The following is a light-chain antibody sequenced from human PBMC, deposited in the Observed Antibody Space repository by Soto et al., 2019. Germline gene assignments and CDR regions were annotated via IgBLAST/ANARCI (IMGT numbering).Light chain of an antibody. CDR1: QHISGY. V-gene: IGKV3-11*01. J-gene: IGKJ5*01. CDR3: KKRRNWPPIK. Sequence: FILTQSPATLSLSPLESATLSCRSIQHISGYLAWYQQKPGQDPRLLISDASNRATGIPARFSGSGSGTDFTLNISRLEPEDFAVYLCKKRRNWPPIKFGKAKXLEIK. CDR2: DAS.